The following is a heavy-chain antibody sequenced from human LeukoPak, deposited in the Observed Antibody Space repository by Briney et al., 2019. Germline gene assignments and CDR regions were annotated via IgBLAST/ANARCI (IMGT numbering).Heavy chain of an antibody. CDR2: IYSVVGH. D-gene: IGHD3-22*01. Sequence: PSETLSLTCTVSGGSLSYYYWSWTRQPPGKGLGWFEFIYSVVGHNYNPSLRGRSPISVDTSKTQFSLRLSAVTAADTAVYYCARRDSSGYYVYWGEGSLLIVSS. CDR3: ARRDSSGYYVY. V-gene: IGHV4-59*08. J-gene: IGHJ4*02. CDR1: GGSLSYYY.